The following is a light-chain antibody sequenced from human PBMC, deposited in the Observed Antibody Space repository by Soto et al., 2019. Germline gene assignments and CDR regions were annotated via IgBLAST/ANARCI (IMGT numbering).Light chain of an antibody. Sequence: QSVLTQRASVSGSPGQSITISCTGTSSDVGNNNYVSWYQHNPGRAPKVMICDVTNRPSGVSNRFSGSKSGNTASLTISGLQAEFEAAYYSRIFTVSSYVSVPGT. V-gene: IGLV2-14*03. CDR2: DVT. CDR3: RIFTVSSYV. CDR1: SSDVGNNNY. J-gene: IGLJ1*01.